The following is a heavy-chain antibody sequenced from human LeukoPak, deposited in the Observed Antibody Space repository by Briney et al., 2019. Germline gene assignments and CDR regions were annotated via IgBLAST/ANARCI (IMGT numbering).Heavy chain of an antibody. V-gene: IGHV3-48*04. Sequence: GGSLRLSCAASGFTFSSYWMSWVRQAPGKGLEWVSYISSSGSTIYYADSVKGRFTISRDNAKNSLYLQMNSLRAEDTAVYYCARAGPYYYYMDVWGKGTTVTVSS. CDR3: ARAGPYYYYMDV. CDR1: GFTFSSYW. J-gene: IGHJ6*03. CDR2: ISSSGSTI.